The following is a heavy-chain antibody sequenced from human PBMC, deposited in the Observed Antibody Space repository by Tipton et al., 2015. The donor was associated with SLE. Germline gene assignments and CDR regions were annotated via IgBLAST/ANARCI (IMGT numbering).Heavy chain of an antibody. D-gene: IGHD1-26*01. J-gene: IGHJ4*02. CDR3: ARDLGHGGDSDY. Sequence: TLSLTCTVSGYSISRGYHWGWIRQPPGKGLQGIASMSSDGGSSYNPSLRSRVTMLRDVSKNQFSLRVTSVTAADTAVYYCARDLGHGGDSDYWGQGMLVTVSS. CDR1: GYSISRGYH. V-gene: IGHV4-38-2*02. CDR2: MSSDGGS.